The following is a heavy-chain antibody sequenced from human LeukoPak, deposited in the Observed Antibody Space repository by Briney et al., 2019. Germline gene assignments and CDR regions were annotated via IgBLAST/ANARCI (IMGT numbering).Heavy chain of an antibody. Sequence: PGRSLRLSCAASGFTFSSYAMRWVRQAPGKGLEWVAVILYDGSNKYYTDSVKGRFTISRDNSKNTLYLQMNSLRAEDTAVYYCARDRQNYYDSSGYKYYYYGMDVWGQGTTVTVSS. CDR1: GFTFSSYA. V-gene: IGHV3-30*04. CDR3: ARDRQNYYDSSGYKYYYYGMDV. CDR2: ILYDGSNK. D-gene: IGHD3-22*01. J-gene: IGHJ6*02.